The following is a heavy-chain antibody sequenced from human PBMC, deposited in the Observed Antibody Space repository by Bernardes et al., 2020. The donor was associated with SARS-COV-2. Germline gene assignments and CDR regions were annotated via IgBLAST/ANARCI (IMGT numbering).Heavy chain of an antibody. D-gene: IGHD5-12*01. V-gene: IGHV1-18*01. CDR3: AKSGYDDARPNYDY. CDR1: GYTFRNFG. J-gene: IGHJ4*02. CDR2: ISVYTGKR. Sequence: ASVKVSCTASGYTFRNFGISWVRQAPGQGLEWMGWISVYTGKRNYAQKFQDRVTMTTDTSSSTAYMELRNLRSDDTAVYYCAKSGYDDARPNYDYWGQGTLVTVSS.